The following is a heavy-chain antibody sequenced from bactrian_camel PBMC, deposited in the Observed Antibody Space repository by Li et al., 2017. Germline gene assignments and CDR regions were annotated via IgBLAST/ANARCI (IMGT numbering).Heavy chain of an antibody. CDR1: GFAFSVYD. V-gene: IGHV3S40*01. Sequence: VQLVESGGGLVQPGGSLRLSCAASGFAFSVYDMSWVRQAPGKGLEWVSAISWSGDSTNYADFIKGRFTISRGNTMNTAYLHMDSLKFEDTAQYYCVALAWGFNYWGQGTQVTVS. CDR3: VALAWGFNY. D-gene: IGHD1*01. J-gene: IGHJ4*01. CDR2: ISWSGDST.